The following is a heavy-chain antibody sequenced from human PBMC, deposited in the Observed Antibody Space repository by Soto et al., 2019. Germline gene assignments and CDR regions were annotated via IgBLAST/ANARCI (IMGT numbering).Heavy chain of an antibody. D-gene: IGHD2-15*01. Sequence: PGGSLRLSCAASGFTFSSYGMHWVRQAPGKGLEWVAVISYDGSNKYYADSVKGRFTISRDNAKNSLYLQMNSLRDEDTAVYYCARAFGNCSGGSCYIGYYYYMDVWGKGTTVTVSS. V-gene: IGHV3-30*03. CDR1: GFTFSSYG. CDR3: ARAFGNCSGGSCYIGYYYYMDV. CDR2: ISYDGSNK. J-gene: IGHJ6*03.